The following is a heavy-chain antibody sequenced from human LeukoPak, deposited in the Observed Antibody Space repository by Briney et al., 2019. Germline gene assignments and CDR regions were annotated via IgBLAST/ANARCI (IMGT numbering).Heavy chain of an antibody. V-gene: IGHV3-64*01. CDR3: ARKTGGMDV. CDR2: ISSNGGST. J-gene: IGHJ6*02. CDR1: GFTFSSYA. Sequence: GGSLGLSCAASGFTFSSYAMHWVRQAPGKGLEHVSAISSNGGSTYYANSVKGRFTISRNNSKNTLYLQMGSLRAEDMAVYYCARKTGGMDVWGQGTTVTVSS.